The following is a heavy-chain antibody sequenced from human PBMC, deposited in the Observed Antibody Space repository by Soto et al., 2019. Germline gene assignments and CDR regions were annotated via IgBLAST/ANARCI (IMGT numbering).Heavy chain of an antibody. V-gene: IGHV1-18*04. D-gene: IGHD2-2*01. CDR2: VSGNNGAS. Sequence: GASVKVSCKASGYTSADFGISWVRQAPGQGLEWMGWVSGNNGASNPAPKVQGRITMTLDTSTGVSYMALRSLRSDDTAIYYCVRDQKYFRVNGYWFDSWGQGTLVTVSS. CDR3: VRDQKYFRVNGYWFDS. J-gene: IGHJ5*01. CDR1: GYTSADFG.